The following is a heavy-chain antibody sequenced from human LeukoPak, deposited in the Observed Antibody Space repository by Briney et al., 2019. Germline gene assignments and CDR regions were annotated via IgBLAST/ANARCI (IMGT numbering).Heavy chain of an antibody. CDR2: IYDTIST. Sequence: SETLSLTCTVSGGSISGYYRSWIRLAPGKGLEWIGYIYDTISTNYKPSLKSRVTMSVDTSKKQVSLELTSVTAADTAVYYCARSPRDYDSSGSFDIWGQGTMVTVSS. V-gene: IGHV4-59*01. CDR1: GGSISGYY. J-gene: IGHJ3*02. D-gene: IGHD3-22*01. CDR3: ARSPRDYDSSGSFDI.